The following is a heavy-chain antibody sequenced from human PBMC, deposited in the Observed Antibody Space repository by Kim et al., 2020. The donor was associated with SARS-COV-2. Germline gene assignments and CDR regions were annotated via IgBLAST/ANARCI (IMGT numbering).Heavy chain of an antibody. CDR3: ARRGNGYSLYDY. CDR2: IYPGDSDT. CDR1: GYSFSSYW. D-gene: IGHD5-18*01. J-gene: IGHJ4*02. Sequence: GESLKISCKGSGYSFSSYWIGWVRQMPGKGLEWLGNIYPGDSDTRASPSFQGQVTISADKSITTTYLQWDCLKASDSAIYYCARRGNGYSLYDYWGQGTLVTVSS. V-gene: IGHV5-51*01.